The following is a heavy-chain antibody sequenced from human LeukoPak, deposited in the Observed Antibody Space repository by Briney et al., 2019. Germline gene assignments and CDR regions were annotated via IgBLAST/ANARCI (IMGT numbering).Heavy chain of an antibody. CDR1: GGTFSSYA. CDR2: MNPNSGNT. V-gene: IGHV1-8*02. J-gene: IGHJ4*02. CDR3: ARGHRQQLY. Sequence: ASVKVSCKASGGTFSSYAINWVRQATGQGLEWMGWMNPNSGNTGYAQKFQGRVTMTRNTSISTAYMELSSLRSEDTAVYYCARGHRQQLYWGQGTLVTVSS. D-gene: IGHD6-13*01.